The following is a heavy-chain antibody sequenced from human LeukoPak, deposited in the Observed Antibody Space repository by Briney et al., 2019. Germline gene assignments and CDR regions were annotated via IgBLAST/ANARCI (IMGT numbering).Heavy chain of an antibody. V-gene: IGHV3-7*03. CDR3: ATPLDYYDWSDSHQGGD. J-gene: IGHJ4*02. D-gene: IGHD3-22*01. CDR1: GFTFSRHW. CDR2: IKHDGSEK. Sequence: GGSLRLSCAASGFTFSRHWMTWVRQAPGKGLEWVANIKHDGSEKNYVDSVKGRFTISRDNAKNSLYLQMNSLRAEDTAVYYCATPLDYYDWSDSHQGGDWGQGTLVTVSS.